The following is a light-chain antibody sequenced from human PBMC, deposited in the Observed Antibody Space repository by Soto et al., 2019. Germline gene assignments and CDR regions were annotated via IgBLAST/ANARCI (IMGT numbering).Light chain of an antibody. V-gene: IGKV3-15*01. J-gene: IGKJ1*01. Sequence: ETVMTQSPATLSVSPGERATLSCRASQSVYSSLAWYQQKPGQAPRLLIYGASTRATGIPARFSGSEYGREFSLPFSRLQSEDFAVYYWQQYNNWPPWTFGQGAKVDIK. CDR1: QSVYSS. CDR2: GAS. CDR3: QQYNNWPPWT.